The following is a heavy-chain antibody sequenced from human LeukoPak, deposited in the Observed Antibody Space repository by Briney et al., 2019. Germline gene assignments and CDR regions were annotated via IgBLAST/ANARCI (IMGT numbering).Heavy chain of an antibody. CDR2: IYPGDSDT. V-gene: IGHV5-51*01. D-gene: IGHD3-22*01. J-gene: IGHJ4*02. Sequence: GESLKISCKGSGYSFTTYWIGWVRQMPGKGLEWMGIIYPGDSDTTYSPSFQGQVTISADKSISTAYLQWRSLKASDTAMYYCARPYYYDSSGYYYDFWGQGTLVTVSP. CDR1: GYSFTTYW. CDR3: ARPYYYDSSGYYYDF.